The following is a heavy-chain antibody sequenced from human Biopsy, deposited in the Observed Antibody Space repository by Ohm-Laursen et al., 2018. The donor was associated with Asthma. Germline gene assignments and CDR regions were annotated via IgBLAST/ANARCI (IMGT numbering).Heavy chain of an antibody. D-gene: IGHD3-10*01. Sequence: SLRLSCSASGFTFSSYWMHWVRQAPGKGLVWVSRINSDGSSTSYADSVKGRFTISRDNAKNTLYLQMSSLRAEDTAVYYCARDLTMVQGGFADYWGQGTLVTVSS. J-gene: IGHJ4*02. CDR3: ARDLTMVQGGFADY. CDR2: INSDGSST. V-gene: IGHV3-74*01. CDR1: GFTFSSYW.